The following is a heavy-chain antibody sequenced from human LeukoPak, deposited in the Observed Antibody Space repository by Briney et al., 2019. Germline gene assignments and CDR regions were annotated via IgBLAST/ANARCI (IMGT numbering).Heavy chain of an antibody. CDR1: GGSIRSYY. D-gene: IGHD4-17*01. J-gene: IGHJ2*01. Sequence: KPSETLSLTCTVSGGSIRSYYWSWIRQPPGKGLEWVGYIYYSGSTNYSPSLKSRVSISVDTSKNQFSLKLSSVTAADTAVYYCARRSSGDYGDYLEYFDLWGRGTLVTVSS. V-gene: IGHV4-59*08. CDR2: IYYSGST. CDR3: ARRSSGDYGDYLEYFDL.